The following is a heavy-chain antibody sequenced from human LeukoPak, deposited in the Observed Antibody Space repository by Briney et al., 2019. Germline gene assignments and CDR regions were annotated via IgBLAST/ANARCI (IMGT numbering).Heavy chain of an antibody. CDR1: GGSISSSSYY. D-gene: IGHD1-1*01. V-gene: IGHV4-39*07. CDR3: ARGPRYSPFDY. J-gene: IGHJ4*02. Sequence: SETLSLTCTVSGGSISSSSYYWGWIRQPPGKGLEWIGSIYYSGSTYYNPSLKSRVTISVDTSKNQFSLKLSSVTAADTAVYYCARGPRYSPFDYWGQGTLVTVSS. CDR2: IYYSGST.